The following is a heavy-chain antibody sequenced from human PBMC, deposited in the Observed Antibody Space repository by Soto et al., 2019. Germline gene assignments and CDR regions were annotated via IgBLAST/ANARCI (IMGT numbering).Heavy chain of an antibody. CDR1: GGSINNGDYY. CDR2: IYYNGNT. Sequence: SETLSLTCTVSGGSINNGDYYWSWTRQPPGKGLEWIGYIYYNGNTYYNPSLKSRVTVLLDTSKNEFSLKLTSVTAADTAVYYCAREIRSVLSWFDTWGQGILVTVSS. D-gene: IGHD2-8*01. V-gene: IGHV4-30-4*01. CDR3: AREIRSVLSWFDT. J-gene: IGHJ5*02.